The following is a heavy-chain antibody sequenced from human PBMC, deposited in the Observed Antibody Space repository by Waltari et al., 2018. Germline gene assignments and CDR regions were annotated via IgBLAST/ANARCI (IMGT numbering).Heavy chain of an antibody. CDR2: IIPILGTA. D-gene: IGHD6-19*01. Sequence: QVQLVQSGAEVKKPGSSVKVSCKASGGTFSSYAISWVRQAPGQGLEWMGRIIPILGTAKYEQKFQGRVTITAGKTTSTANMKLSNLRSESTAMYYCARARDIAMAGTIYYYYGMDIWGQGTTVTVSS. CDR3: ARARDIAMAGTIYYYYGMDI. V-gene: IGHV1-69*08. J-gene: IGHJ6*02. CDR1: GGTFSSYA.